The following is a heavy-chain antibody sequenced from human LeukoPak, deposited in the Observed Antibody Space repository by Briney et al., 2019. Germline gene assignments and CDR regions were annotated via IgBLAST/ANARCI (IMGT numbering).Heavy chain of an antibody. J-gene: IGHJ5*02. CDR1: GESFGEYY. CDR3: VRLLPMIRGHWFDP. Sequence: SETLSLTCAVYGESFGEYYWSWIRQSPGKGLEWIGDINHRGGTNYNASLKSRVTLFVHTSKNQFSLQLTSVTAADTAMYYCVRLLPMIRGHWFDPWGQGTLVTVSS. V-gene: IGHV4-34*01. CDR2: INHRGGT. D-gene: IGHD3-10*01.